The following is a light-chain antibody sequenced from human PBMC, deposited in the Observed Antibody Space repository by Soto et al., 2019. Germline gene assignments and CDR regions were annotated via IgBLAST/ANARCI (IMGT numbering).Light chain of an antibody. CDR3: QQYNKWPPYT. CDR1: QSVSSN. V-gene: IGKV3-15*01. CDR2: GAS. Sequence: EIVMTQSPANLSVSPGERATLSCRASQSVSSNLAWYQQKPGQGPRLLIYGASTRATGIPARFSGSGSGTVCTLTISRLQSEDFAVCYCQQYNKWPPYTFGQGTNVEIK. J-gene: IGKJ2*01.